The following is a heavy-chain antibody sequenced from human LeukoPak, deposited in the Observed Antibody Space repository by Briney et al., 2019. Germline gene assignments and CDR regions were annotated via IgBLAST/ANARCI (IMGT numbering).Heavy chain of an antibody. CDR3: AKSYYYGSGSYLDY. D-gene: IGHD3-10*01. V-gene: IGHV3-23*01. CDR2: ISGSGGST. J-gene: IGHJ4*02. Sequence: GGSLRLSCAASGFTFSRYALTWVREAPGKGLEWVSVISGSGGSTYNADSVKGRFTISRDNSKNTLYLQMNSLRAEDTAVYYCAKSYYYGSGSYLDYWGQGTLVTVSS. CDR1: GFTFSRYA.